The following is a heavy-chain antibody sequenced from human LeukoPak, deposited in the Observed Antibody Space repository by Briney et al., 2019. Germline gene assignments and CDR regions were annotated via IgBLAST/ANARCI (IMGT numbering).Heavy chain of an antibody. D-gene: IGHD6-19*01. CDR1: GYTFTDHY. J-gene: IGHJ5*02. CDR3: ARDHSSAVAGKSYRWLDP. Sequence: ASVKVSCKASGYTFTDHYIHWVRQAPGQGHEWMGCINAKNGDTNYAQKFQGRVSMTRDTSIRTLYMEVRRLRADDTAVYYCARDHSSAVAGKSYRWLDPWGQGTLVTVSS. V-gene: IGHV1-2*02. CDR2: INAKNGDT.